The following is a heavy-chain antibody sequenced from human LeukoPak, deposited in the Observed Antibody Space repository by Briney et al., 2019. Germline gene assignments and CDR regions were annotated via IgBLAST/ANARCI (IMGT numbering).Heavy chain of an antibody. CDR3: AKYLAAMVSYYFDY. Sequence: GGSLRLSCVVSGFNSEDHAMHWVRQAPGKGLEWVSGIYWSSSGTGYADSVKGRFTVSRDSAKNSLYLQVNSLRAEDTAVYYCAKYLAAMVSYYFDYWGQGTLVTVSS. V-gene: IGHV3-9*02. CDR2: IYWSSSGT. J-gene: IGHJ4*02. D-gene: IGHD5-18*01. CDR1: GFNSEDHA.